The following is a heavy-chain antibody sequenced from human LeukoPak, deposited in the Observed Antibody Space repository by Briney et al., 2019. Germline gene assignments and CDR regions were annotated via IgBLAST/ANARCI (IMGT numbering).Heavy chain of an antibody. V-gene: IGHV3-23*01. J-gene: IGHJ4*02. CDR1: GFTFSSYA. Sequence: SGGSLRLSCAASGFTFSSYAMSWVRQAPGTGLEWVSAISGSGGSTYYADSVKGRFTISRDNSKNTLFLQIDSLRAEDTAVYYCARADWSSADYWGQGTLVTVSS. CDR2: ISGSGGST. D-gene: IGHD3-16*01. CDR3: ARADWSSADY.